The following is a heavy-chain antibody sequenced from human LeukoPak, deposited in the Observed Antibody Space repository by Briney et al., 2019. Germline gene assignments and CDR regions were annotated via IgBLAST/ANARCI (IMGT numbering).Heavy chain of an antibody. CDR2: ILGDGVTT. CDR1: GFTLSNYW. Sequence: GGSLRLSCAASGFTLSNYWMNWVRQVPGKGLVWVSRILGDGVTTNYADSVKGRFTISRDNAKNTLYLQMNGLRAEDTAVYYCARGNYGPDYWGQGTLVTVSS. V-gene: IGHV3-74*01. CDR3: ARGNYGPDY. D-gene: IGHD3-16*01. J-gene: IGHJ4*02.